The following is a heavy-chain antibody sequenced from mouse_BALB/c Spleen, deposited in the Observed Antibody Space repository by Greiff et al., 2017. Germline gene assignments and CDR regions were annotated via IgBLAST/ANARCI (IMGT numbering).Heavy chain of an antibody. Sequence: EVNVVESGGGLVQPGGSRKLSCAASGFTFSSFGMHWVRQAPEKGLEWVAYISSGSSTIYYADTVKGRFTISRDNPKNTLFLQMTSLRSEDTAMYYCARKDYGSSDAMDYWGQGTSVTVSS. CDR2: ISSGSSTI. V-gene: IGHV5-17*02. CDR1: GFTFSSFG. J-gene: IGHJ4*01. D-gene: IGHD1-1*01. CDR3: ARKDYGSSDAMDY.